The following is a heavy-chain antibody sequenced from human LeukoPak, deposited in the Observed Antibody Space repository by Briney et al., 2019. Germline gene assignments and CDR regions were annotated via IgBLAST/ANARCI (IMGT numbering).Heavy chain of an antibody. J-gene: IGHJ6*02. V-gene: IGHV3-15*07. D-gene: IGHD1-20*01. Sequence: GGSLRLSCAASGFTFSSYWMNWVRQAPGKGLEWVGRIKSKTDGGTTDYAAPVKGRFTISRDDSKNTLYLQMNSLKTEDTAVYYCTTGGRITGTPLYYYGMDVWGQGTTVTVSS. CDR3: TTGGRITGTPLYYYGMDV. CDR2: IKSKTDGGTT. CDR1: GFTFSSYW.